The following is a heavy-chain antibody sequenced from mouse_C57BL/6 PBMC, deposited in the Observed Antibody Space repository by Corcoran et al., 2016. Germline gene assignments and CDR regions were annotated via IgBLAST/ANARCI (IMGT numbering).Heavy chain of an antibody. V-gene: IGHV9-3*01. CDR3: ARGSSYGFDY. J-gene: IGHJ2*01. Sequence: QIQLVQSGPELKKPGETVKISCKASGYTFTTYGMSWVKQAPGKGLKWMGWINTYSGVPTYADDFKGRFAFSLETSASTAYLQINNLKNEDTATYFWARGSSYGFDYWGQGTTLTVSS. D-gene: IGHD1-1*01. CDR2: INTYSGVP. CDR1: GYTFTTYG.